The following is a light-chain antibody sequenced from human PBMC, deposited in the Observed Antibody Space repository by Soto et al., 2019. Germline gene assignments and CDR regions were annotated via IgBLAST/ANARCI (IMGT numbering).Light chain of an antibody. V-gene: IGLV2-23*03. CDR2: EGS. J-gene: IGLJ2*01. CDR3: CSYARSGTFGL. Sequence: QSVLTQPASVSGSPGQSITISCTGTSSDVGSYNLVSWYRQHPGKAPKLRIYEGSKRPSGVSSRFSGSKSGNTASLTISGLQAEDEADYYCCSYARSGTFGLFGGGTKLTVL. CDR1: SSDVGSYNL.